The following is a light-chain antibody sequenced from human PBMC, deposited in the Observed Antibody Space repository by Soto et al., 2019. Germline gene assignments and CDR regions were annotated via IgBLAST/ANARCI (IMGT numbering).Light chain of an antibody. CDR2: EVS. V-gene: IGLV2-8*01. CDR3: SSYAATNNYV. Sequence: QSVRTQPPSASVSPGQSVAISCTGTSNDVGGYNYVSWYQQHPGKAPKLIIYEVSKRPSDIPDRFSGSKSGNTASLAVSGLQAEDEADYYCSSYAATNNYVFGTGTKVTVL. CDR1: SNDVGGYNY. J-gene: IGLJ1*01.